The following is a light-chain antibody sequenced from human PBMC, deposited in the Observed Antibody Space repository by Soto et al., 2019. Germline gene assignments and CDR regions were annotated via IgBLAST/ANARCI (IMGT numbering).Light chain of an antibody. V-gene: IGLV2-14*03. CDR2: DVS. CDR1: TSDVGDYNY. Sequence: QAVVTQPASVSGSPGQSITIPCTGATSDVGDYNYVSWYQQHPGKVPKLIIYDVSNRPSGVSNRFSGSKSGNTASLTISGLQAEDEADYYCFSYTSSRTYVFGTGTKLTVL. CDR3: FSYTSSRTYV. J-gene: IGLJ1*01.